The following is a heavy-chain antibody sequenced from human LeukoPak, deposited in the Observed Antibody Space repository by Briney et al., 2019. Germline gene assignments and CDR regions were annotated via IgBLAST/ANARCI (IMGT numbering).Heavy chain of an antibody. D-gene: IGHD1-1*01. CDR3: ARGWVVATGAFDM. CDR1: GFTVSINY. Sequence: GGSLRLSCAASGFTVSINYMTWVRQAPGKGLEWVSVIYSGGSTYYADSVKGRFTISRDNSKNTVYLQMNSLRAEDTDVYYCARGWVVATGAFDMWGQGTMVTVSS. J-gene: IGHJ3*02. CDR2: IYSGGST. V-gene: IGHV3-53*01.